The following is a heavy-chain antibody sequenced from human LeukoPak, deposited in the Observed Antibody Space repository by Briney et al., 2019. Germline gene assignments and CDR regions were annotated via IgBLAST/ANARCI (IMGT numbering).Heavy chain of an antibody. D-gene: IGHD1-26*01. CDR1: GGTFSSYA. Sequence: SVKVSCKASGGTFSSYAISWVRQAPGQGLEWMGGIIPIFGTANYAQKFQGRVTVTRDMSTSTDYMELSSLRSEDTAIYYCARDNSVGDNAWWFDPWGQGTLVTVSS. J-gene: IGHJ5*02. CDR2: IIPIFGTA. V-gene: IGHV1-69*05. CDR3: ARDNSVGDNAWWFDP.